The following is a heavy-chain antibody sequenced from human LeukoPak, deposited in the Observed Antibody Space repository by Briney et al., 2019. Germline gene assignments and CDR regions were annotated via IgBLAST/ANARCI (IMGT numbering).Heavy chain of an antibody. CDR3: ARGPRFGELLWHWFDP. J-gene: IGHJ5*02. Sequence: PSETLSLTCTVSGVSIGSSNSYWGWIRQPPGKGLEWIGSMYHSGSTYYNPPLKSRVTISEDTSKNQFSLKLRSVTAADTAVYYCARGPRFGELLWHWFDPWGQGTLVTVSS. CDR2: MYHSGST. V-gene: IGHV4-39*07. CDR1: GVSIGSSNSY. D-gene: IGHD3-10*01.